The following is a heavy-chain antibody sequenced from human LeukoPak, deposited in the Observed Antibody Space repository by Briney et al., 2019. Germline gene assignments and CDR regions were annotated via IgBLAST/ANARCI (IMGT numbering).Heavy chain of an antibody. V-gene: IGHV3-23*01. Sequence: GGSLSLSCAVSGFTFTNAWMSWVRQAPGKGLEWVSAISGSGGSTYYADSVKGRFTISRDNSKNTLYLQMNSPRAEDTAVYYCAKDPGDYWGQGTLVTVSS. CDR3: AKDPGDY. CDR2: ISGSGGST. J-gene: IGHJ4*02. CDR1: GFTFTNAW.